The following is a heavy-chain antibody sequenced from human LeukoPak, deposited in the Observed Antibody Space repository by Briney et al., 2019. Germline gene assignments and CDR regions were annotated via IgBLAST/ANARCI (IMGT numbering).Heavy chain of an antibody. CDR3: ARFGYVVQGVDY. Sequence: SETLSLTCTVSGGSISSSNYYWGWIRQPPGKGLEWIGSIYYSGITYYNPSLKSRVTISVDTSKNQFSLKLSSVTAADTAVYYCARFGYVVQGVDYWGQGTLVTVSS. CDR1: GGSISSSNYY. J-gene: IGHJ4*02. CDR2: IYYSGIT. D-gene: IGHD3-10*01. V-gene: IGHV4-39*01.